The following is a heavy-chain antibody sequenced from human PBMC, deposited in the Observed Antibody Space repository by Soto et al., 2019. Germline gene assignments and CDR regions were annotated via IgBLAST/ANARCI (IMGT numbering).Heavy chain of an antibody. CDR3: VKADYYSGRDV. J-gene: IGHJ6*02. CDR2: ISSNGGST. Sequence: GGSLRLSCSASGFTFSSYAMHWVRQAPGKGLEYVSAISSNGGSTYYADSVKGRFTISRDNSKNTLYLQMSSLRAEDTAVYFWVKADYYSGRDVWVQGTTVTVAS. V-gene: IGHV3-64D*08. CDR1: GFTFSSYA.